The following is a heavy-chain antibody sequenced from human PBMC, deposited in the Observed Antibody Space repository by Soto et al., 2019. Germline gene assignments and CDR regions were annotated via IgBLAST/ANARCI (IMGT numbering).Heavy chain of an antibody. V-gene: IGHV4-39*07. CDR1: GGSISSASYF. Sequence: ASETLSLTCSVSGGSISSASYFWGWIRQPPGKGLEWIGSIYYSGFTYYNPSLKSRVTISGDTSKDQFSLKLSSVTAADTAVYYCARWDSGYDFEGYFDYLGQGTLVTVS. CDR2: IYYSGFT. J-gene: IGHJ4*02. CDR3: ARWDSGYDFEGYFDY. D-gene: IGHD5-12*01.